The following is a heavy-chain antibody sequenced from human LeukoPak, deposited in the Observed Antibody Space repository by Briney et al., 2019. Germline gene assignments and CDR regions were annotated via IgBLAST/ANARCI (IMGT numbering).Heavy chain of an antibody. CDR3: AKARIAVTGIFDY. V-gene: IGHV3-23*01. CDR2: ISSSGGST. J-gene: IGHJ4*02. D-gene: IGHD6-19*01. CDR1: GFTFSSYG. Sequence: GGSLRLSCAASGFTFSSYGMYWVRQAPGKGLEWVSTISSSGGSTYYADSVKGRFTISRDNLKNTLDLQMNSLRAEDTAIYYCAKARIAVTGIFDYWGQGTLVTVSS.